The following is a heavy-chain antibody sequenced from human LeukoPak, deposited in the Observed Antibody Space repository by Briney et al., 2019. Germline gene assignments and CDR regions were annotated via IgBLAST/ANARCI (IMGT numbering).Heavy chain of an antibody. J-gene: IGHJ6*02. Sequence: ASVTVSCTASGYTFTSYYMHWVRQAPGQGLEWMGIINPSGGSTSYAQKFQGRVTMTRDTSTSTVYMELSSLRSEDTAVYYCARENSNSDYYYGMDVWGQGTTVTVPS. D-gene: IGHD4-11*01. CDR3: ARENSNSDYYYGMDV. V-gene: IGHV1-46*01. CDR2: INPSGGST. CDR1: GYTFTSYY.